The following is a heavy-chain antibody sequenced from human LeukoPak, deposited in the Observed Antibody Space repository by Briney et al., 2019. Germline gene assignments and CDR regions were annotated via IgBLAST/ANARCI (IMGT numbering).Heavy chain of an antibody. CDR1: GYTFTGYY. V-gene: IGHV1-2*02. J-gene: IGHJ4*02. CDR3: ARADYGDNNFDY. D-gene: IGHD4-23*01. Sequence: EASVKVSCKASGYTFTGYYMHWVRQAPGQGLEWMGWINPNSGGTNYAQKFQGRVTMTRDTSISTAYMELSRLRSDDTAVYYCARADYGDNNFDYWGQGTLVTVSS. CDR2: INPNSGGT.